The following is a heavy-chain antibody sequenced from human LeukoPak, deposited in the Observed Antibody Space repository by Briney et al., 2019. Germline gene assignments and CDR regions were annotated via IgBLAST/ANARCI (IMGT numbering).Heavy chain of an antibody. CDR3: ARAVAAPGAFDI. CDR1: GGTFSSYA. Sequence: SVKVSCKASGGTFSSYAISWVRQPPGQGLEWMGGIIPIFGTANYAQKFQGRVTITADESTSTAYMELSSLRSEDTAVYYCARAVAAPGAFDIWGQGTMVTVSS. V-gene: IGHV1-69*13. J-gene: IGHJ3*02. CDR2: IIPIFGTA. D-gene: IGHD6-19*01.